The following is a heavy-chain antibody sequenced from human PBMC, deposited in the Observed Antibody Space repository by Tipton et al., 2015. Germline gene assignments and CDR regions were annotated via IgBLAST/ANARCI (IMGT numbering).Heavy chain of an antibody. CDR3: ARDFTPYQYYAMDV. CDR2: LYFSGST. J-gene: IGHJ6*02. V-gene: IGHV4-39*02. CDR1: GGSISSSSYY. Sequence: TLSLTCTVSGGSISSSSYYWAWIRQPPGKGLEWIGSLYFSGSTNYNPSLKSRVTISVDTSKDQFSLKLSSVTAADTAVYYCARDFTPYQYYAMDVWGQGTTVTVSS.